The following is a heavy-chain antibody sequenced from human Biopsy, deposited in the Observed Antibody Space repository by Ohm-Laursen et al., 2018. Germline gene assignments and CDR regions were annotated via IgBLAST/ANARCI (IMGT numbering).Heavy chain of an antibody. CDR3: ARGPSGTAAGRFAS. CDR2: MNQDGSEE. Sequence: SLRLSCTASGFIFSRYWMNWVRQTPEKGLEWVANMNQDGSEEHYVDSAKGRFTISRDNSKSSLYLQMNSLRDEDTAVYYCARGPSGTAAGRFASWGQGTLVTVSS. CDR1: GFIFSRYW. J-gene: IGHJ4*02. V-gene: IGHV3-7*04. D-gene: IGHD6-13*01.